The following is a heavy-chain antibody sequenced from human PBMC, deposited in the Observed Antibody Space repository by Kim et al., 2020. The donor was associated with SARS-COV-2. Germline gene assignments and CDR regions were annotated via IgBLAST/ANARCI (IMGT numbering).Heavy chain of an antibody. V-gene: IGHV4-34*01. Sequence: HSGSTNYNPSLKSRVTISVDTSKNQFSLKLSSVTAADTAVYYCASGSAVWGQGTTVTVSS. CDR3: ASGSAV. J-gene: IGHJ6*02. CDR2: HSGST.